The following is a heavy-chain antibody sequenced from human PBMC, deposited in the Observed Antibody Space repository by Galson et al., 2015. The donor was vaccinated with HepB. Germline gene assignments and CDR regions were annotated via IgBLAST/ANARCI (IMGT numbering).Heavy chain of an antibody. CDR1: GDSVSSNSAA. J-gene: IGHJ4*02. D-gene: IGHD1-26*01. CDR2: TYYRSKWYN. CDR3: ARERRLVGATRDYFDY. V-gene: IGHV6-1*01. Sequence: CAISGDSVSSNSAAWNWIRQSPSRGLEWLGRTYYRSKWYNDYAVSVKSRITINPDTSKNQFSLQLNSVTPEDTAVYYCARERRLVGATRDYFDYWGQGTLVTVSS.